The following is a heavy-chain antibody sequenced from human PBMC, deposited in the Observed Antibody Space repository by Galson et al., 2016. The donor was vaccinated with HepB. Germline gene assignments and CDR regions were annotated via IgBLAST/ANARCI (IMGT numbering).Heavy chain of an antibody. CDR2: SSSSGNNL. D-gene: IGHD3-22*01. CDR3: VRGQQYPLLRYYFDY. CDR1: GFTFTDYY. J-gene: IGHJ4*02. V-gene: IGHV3-11*04. Sequence: SLRLSCAVSGFTFTDYYMTWIRQAPGKGLEWLSYSSSSGNNLKYADSVRGRFTISRDNSKNSVFLQMNSLTADGTAVYYCVRGQQYPLLRYYFDYWGQGALVTVSS.